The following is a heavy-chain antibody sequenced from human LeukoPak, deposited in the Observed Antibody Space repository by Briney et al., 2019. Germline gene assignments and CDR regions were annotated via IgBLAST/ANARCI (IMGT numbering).Heavy chain of an antibody. V-gene: IGHV1-69*02. J-gene: IGHJ4*02. Sequence: SVKVSCKASGDTLSMYSITWVRQAPGQGLEWMGRITPILDLTTNAQKFQGRVTITADKSTSTAYMELSSLRYEDTAVYFCAAKDYYDSSGYYSSDYWGQGSLVTVSS. CDR3: AAKDYYDSSGYYSSDY. CDR1: GDTLSMYS. D-gene: IGHD3-22*01. CDR2: ITPILDLT.